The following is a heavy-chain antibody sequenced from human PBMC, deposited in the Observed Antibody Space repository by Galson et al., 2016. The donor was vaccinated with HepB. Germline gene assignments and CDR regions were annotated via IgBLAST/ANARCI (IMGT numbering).Heavy chain of an antibody. J-gene: IGHJ4*02. CDR2: IRGSGGSP. CDR1: GFSFSNYA. Sequence: SLRLSCAASGFSFSNYAISWVRQTPGKGLEWVSDIRGSGGSPYYADSVLGRFTITRDNSKNTLYLQMNSLRAEDTAVYYCSKGEFDFWGGHQSFEYWGQGTLVTVSS. CDR3: SKGEFDFWGGHQSFEY. D-gene: IGHD3-3*01. V-gene: IGHV3-23*01.